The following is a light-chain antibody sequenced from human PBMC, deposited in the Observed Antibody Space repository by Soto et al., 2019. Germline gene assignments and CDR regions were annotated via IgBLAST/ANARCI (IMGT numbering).Light chain of an antibody. Sequence: QSVLTQPPSVSGAPGQRVSISCTGSRSNIGAGYDVHWYQQFPGAAPKLLIFGNSNRPSGVPDRFSGSKSGTSASLAITGLQAEDEADYYCQSYDTSLGVNWVFGGGTKVTVL. V-gene: IGLV1-40*01. CDR2: GNS. CDR3: QSYDTSLGVNWV. J-gene: IGLJ3*02. CDR1: RSNIGAGYD.